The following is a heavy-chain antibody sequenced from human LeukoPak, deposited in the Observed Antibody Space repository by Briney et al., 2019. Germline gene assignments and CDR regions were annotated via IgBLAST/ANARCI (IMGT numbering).Heavy chain of an antibody. CDR2: ISGSGDST. CDR3: AKYDGYSCFDY. CDR1: GFTFSSYA. D-gene: IGHD5-24*01. V-gene: IGHV3-23*01. Sequence: PGGSLRLSCAASGFTFSSYAMSWVRQAPGKGLEWVSGISGSGDSTYYADSVKGRFTISRDNSKNTLYVQMNSLRAEDTAVYYSAKYDGYSCFDYWGQGTLVTVSS. J-gene: IGHJ4*02.